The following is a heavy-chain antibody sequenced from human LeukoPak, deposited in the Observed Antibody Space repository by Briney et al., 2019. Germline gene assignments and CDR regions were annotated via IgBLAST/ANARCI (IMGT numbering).Heavy chain of an antibody. CDR3: AKERVAQYYYDSSGYFDY. D-gene: IGHD3-22*01. CDR1: GFPFSSYG. Sequence: GGSPRLSCAASGFPFSSYGMHWVRQAPGKGLEWVAVIWYDGSNKYYADSVKGRFTISRDNSKNTLYLQMNSLRAEDTAVYYCAKERVAQYYYDSSGYFDYWGQGTLVTVSS. V-gene: IGHV3-33*06. CDR2: IWYDGSNK. J-gene: IGHJ4*02.